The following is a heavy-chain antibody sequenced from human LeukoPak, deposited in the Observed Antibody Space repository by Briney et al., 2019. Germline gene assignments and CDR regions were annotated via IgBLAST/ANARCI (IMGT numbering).Heavy chain of an antibody. D-gene: IGHD6-13*01. J-gene: IGHJ4*02. CDR3: ARVEDGSSWYPPDY. CDR2: ISAYNGNT. Sequence: AASVKVPCKASGYTFTSYGISWVRQAPGQGLEWMGWISAYNGNTNYAQKLQGRVTMTTDTSTSTAYMELRSLRSDDTAVYYCARVEDGSSWYPPDYWGQGTLVTVSS. CDR1: GYTFTSYG. V-gene: IGHV1-18*01.